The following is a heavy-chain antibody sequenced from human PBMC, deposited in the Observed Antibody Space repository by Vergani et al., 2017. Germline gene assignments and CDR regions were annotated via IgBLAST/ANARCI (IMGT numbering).Heavy chain of an antibody. V-gene: IGHV4-39*07. D-gene: IGHD5-12*01. J-gene: IGHJ4*02. Sequence: QLQLQESGPGLVKPSETLSLTCTVSGGSISSSSYYWGWIRQPPGKGLEWIGEIYHSGSTNYNPSLKSRVTISVDKSKNQFSLKLSSVTAADTAVYYCASGGATIWSPRLDYWGQGTLVTVSS. CDR1: GGSISSSSYY. CDR3: ASGGATIWSPRLDY. CDR2: IYHSGST.